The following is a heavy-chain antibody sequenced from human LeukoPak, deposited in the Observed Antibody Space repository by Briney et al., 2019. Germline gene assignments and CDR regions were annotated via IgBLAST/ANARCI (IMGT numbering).Heavy chain of an antibody. CDR1: GGSFSGYY. CDR3: ARGGHYYDSSGYYGFDY. D-gene: IGHD3-22*01. Sequence: SETLSLTCAVYGGSFSGYYWSWIRQPPVKGLEWIGEINHSGSTNYNPSLKSRVTISVDTSKNQFSLKLSSVTAADTAVYYCARGGHYYDSSGYYGFDYWGQGTLVTVSS. V-gene: IGHV4-34*01. J-gene: IGHJ4*02. CDR2: INHSGST.